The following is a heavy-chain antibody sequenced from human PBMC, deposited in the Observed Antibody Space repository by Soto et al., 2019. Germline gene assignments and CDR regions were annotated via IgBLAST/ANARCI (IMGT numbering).Heavy chain of an antibody. D-gene: IGHD3-22*01. V-gene: IGHV3-23*01. Sequence: PGGSLRLSCAASGFTLSSYAMSWVRQAPGKGLEWVSALSGRGGSTYYADSVKGRFTISRDNSKNTLYLQMNSLRAEDTAVYYCAKEAVGGYYHGFDYWGQGTLVTVSS. J-gene: IGHJ4*02. CDR2: LSGRGGST. CDR3: AKEAVGGYYHGFDY. CDR1: GFTLSSYA.